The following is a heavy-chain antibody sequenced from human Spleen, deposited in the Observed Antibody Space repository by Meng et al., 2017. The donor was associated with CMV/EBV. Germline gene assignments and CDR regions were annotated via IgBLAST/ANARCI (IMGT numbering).Heavy chain of an antibody. CDR2: IHSGGST. D-gene: IGHD6-13*01. CDR1: RFTVNTNY. Sequence: GESLKISCAASRFTVNTNYMSWVRQTPGKGLEWVSIIHSGGSTHYADSVRGRFTISRDNTKNTLYLQMNSLRPDDTGVYYCARSMNTAADYWGQGTLVTVFS. CDR3: ARSMNTAADY. V-gene: IGHV3-66*02. J-gene: IGHJ4*02.